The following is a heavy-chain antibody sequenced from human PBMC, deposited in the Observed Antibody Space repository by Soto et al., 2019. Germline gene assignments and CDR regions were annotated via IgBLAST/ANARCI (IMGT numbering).Heavy chain of an antibody. Sequence: SGPTLVNPTQTLTLTCTFSGFSLSTSGVGVGWIRQPPGKALEWLAVIYWNDNKYYSPSLKTRLTITKDTSKNQVVLTMTNMDPVDTATYYCGHRRGSGSYLPSWGQGTLVTVSS. J-gene: IGHJ5*02. CDR2: IYWNDNK. D-gene: IGHD3-10*01. CDR3: GHRRGSGSYLPS. V-gene: IGHV2-5*01. CDR1: GFSLSTSGVG.